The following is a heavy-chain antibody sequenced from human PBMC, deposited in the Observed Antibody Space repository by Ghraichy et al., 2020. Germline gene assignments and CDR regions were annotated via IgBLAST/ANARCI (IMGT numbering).Heavy chain of an antibody. J-gene: IGHJ6*02. D-gene: IGHD1-26*01. CDR2: ISSSSSYI. Sequence: GESLNISCAASGFTFSSYSMNWVRQAPGKGLEWVSSISSSSSYIYYADSVKGRFTISRDNAKNSLYLQMNSLRAEDTAVYYCARDRSGSYLAPSGMDVWGQGTTVTVSS. CDR1: GFTFSSYS. CDR3: ARDRSGSYLAPSGMDV. V-gene: IGHV3-21*01.